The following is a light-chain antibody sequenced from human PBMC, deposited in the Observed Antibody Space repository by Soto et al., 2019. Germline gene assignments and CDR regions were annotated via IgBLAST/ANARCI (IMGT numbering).Light chain of an antibody. J-gene: IGLJ3*02. Sequence: QSALTQPASVSGSPGQSITISCTGTTADVGAYDLVSWYQIHPGEAPKLIIFEIINRPSGVSNRFSGSKSGNTASLTISGLQAEDEADYYCAGWDDSLSGPVFGGGTQLTVL. CDR1: TADVGAYDL. CDR3: AGWDDSLSGPV. CDR2: EII. V-gene: IGLV2-14*01.